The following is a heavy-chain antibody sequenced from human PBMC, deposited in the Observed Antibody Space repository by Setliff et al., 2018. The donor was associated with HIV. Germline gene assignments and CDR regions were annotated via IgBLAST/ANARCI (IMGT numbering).Heavy chain of an antibody. Sequence: SETLSLTCAVSGYSISSGYSWGWIRQSPGKGLEWIGSIYHSGSTYYNPPLKSRVTISVDTSKNQFSLKLSSVTAADTAVYYCARRKVGAHTGGWFDPWGQGTLVTVSS. CDR2: IYHSGST. D-gene: IGHD1-26*01. V-gene: IGHV4-38-2*01. J-gene: IGHJ5*02. CDR3: ARRKVGAHTGGWFDP. CDR1: GYSISSGYS.